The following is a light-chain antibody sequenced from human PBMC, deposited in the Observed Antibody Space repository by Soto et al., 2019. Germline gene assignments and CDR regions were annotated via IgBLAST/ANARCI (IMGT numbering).Light chain of an antibody. CDR3: QQRSNWPQV. J-gene: IGKJ1*01. V-gene: IGKV3-11*01. CDR2: DAS. Sequence: EIVLTQSPATLSLSPGERATLSCRASQSVSSYLAWYQQKPGQAPRLLIYDASNRATGIPARFSGSGSGTDFTLTISSLEPEDFAVYNCQQRSNWPQVFGQGTKVEIK. CDR1: QSVSSY.